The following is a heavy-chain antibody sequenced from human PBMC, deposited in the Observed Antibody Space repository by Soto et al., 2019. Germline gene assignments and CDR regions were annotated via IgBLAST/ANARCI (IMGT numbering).Heavy chain of an antibody. D-gene: IGHD4-4*01. CDR2: IDTTGSTT. CDR3: ASVSAAQYYYGMDA. V-gene: IGHV3-74*01. J-gene: IGHJ6*02. Sequence: GGSLRFSCAASEFTFSTYWMHWVRQAPGKGLEWVARIDTTGSTTTYAGSVQGRFTISRDNAKNTLYLQMHSVRDEDTAVYYCASVSAAQYYYGMDAWGQGTTVTVSS. CDR1: EFTFSTYW.